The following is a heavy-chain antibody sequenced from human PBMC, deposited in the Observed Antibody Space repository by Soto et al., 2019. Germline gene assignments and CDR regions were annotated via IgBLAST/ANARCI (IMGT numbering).Heavy chain of an antibody. CDR3: TTGNPQRADYDFWSAVAYYHGMDV. CDR1: GFTFSNAW. Sequence: GGSLRLSCAASGFTFSNAWMSWVRQAPGKGLEWVGRIKSKTDGGTTDYAAPVKGRFTISRDDSKNTLYLQMNSLKTEDTAVYYCTTGNPQRADYDFWSAVAYYHGMDVWGQGTTVTVSS. V-gene: IGHV3-15*01. D-gene: IGHD3-3*01. J-gene: IGHJ6*02. CDR2: IKSKTDGGTT.